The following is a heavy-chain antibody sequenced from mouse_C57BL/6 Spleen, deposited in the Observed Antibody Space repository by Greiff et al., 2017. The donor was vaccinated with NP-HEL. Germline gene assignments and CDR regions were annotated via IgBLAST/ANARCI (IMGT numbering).Heavy chain of an antibody. J-gene: IGHJ1*03. CDR1: GYTFTSYW. CDR3: ASAYYGTRYFDV. Sequence: QVQLKQPGAELVRPGSSVKLSCKASGYTFTSYWMDWVKQRPGQGLEWIGNIYPSDSETHYNQKFKDKATLTVDKSSSTAYMQLSSLTSEDSAVYYCASAYYGTRYFDVWGTGTTVTVSS. D-gene: IGHD1-1*01. V-gene: IGHV1-61*01. CDR2: IYPSDSET.